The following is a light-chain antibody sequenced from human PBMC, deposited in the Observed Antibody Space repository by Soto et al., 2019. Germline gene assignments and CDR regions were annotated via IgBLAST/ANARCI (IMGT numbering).Light chain of an antibody. Sequence: EIVMTQSPATLSVSPGERATLSCRASQSVSSNLAWYHQKPGQAPRLLIYGASTRATGIPARFSGSGSGTEFTLTINSLQSEDFAVYYCQQYNKFPSLTFGGGTKVEIK. J-gene: IGKJ4*01. V-gene: IGKV3-15*01. CDR3: QQYNKFPSLT. CDR2: GAS. CDR1: QSVSSN.